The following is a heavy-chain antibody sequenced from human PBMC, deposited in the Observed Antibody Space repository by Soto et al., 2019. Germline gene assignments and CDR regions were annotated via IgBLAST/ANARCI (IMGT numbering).Heavy chain of an antibody. J-gene: IGHJ4*02. CDR2: ISAHNGNT. D-gene: IGHD3-9*01. Sequence: QVHLVQSGAEVKKPGASVKVSCQGSGYAFTTYGITWVRQAPGQGLEWMGWISAHNGNTNYAQKLQVRVTVTRDTSTSTAYMELRSLRYDDTAVYYCARGRDWDYWGQGAMVTVSS. CDR1: GYAFTTYG. CDR3: ARGRDWDY. V-gene: IGHV1-18*01.